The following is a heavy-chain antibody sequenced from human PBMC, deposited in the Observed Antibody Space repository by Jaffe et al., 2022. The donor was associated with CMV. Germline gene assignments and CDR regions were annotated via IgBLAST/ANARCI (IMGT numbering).Heavy chain of an antibody. V-gene: IGHV3-48*03. CDR3: ARDGGWGSSSIGDY. CDR1: GFTFSSYE. CDR2: ISSSGSVI. D-gene: IGHD6-6*01. J-gene: IGHJ4*02. Sequence: EVQLVESGGGLVQPGGSLRLSCAASGFTFSSYEMNWVRQAPGKRLEWISYISSSGSVIYYADSVKGRFTISRDNAKNSLYLQMNSLRAEDTAVYYCARDGGWGSSSIGDYWGQGTLVTVSS.